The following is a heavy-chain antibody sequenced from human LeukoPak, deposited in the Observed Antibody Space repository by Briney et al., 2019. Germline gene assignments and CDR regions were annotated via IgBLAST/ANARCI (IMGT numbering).Heavy chain of an antibody. D-gene: IGHD3-22*01. CDR1: GFPFSNYN. CDR2: ITSSGTYN. V-gene: IGHV3-21*04. Sequence: GGSLRLSCAASGFPFSNYNMNWVRQAPGKAMEWVSSITSSGTYNFYADSVRGRFTISRDNAKNSLYLQMNSLRAEDTALYYCARDKGQDYYYDSSGYLLGAFDIWGQGTMVTVSS. CDR3: ARDKGQDYYYDSSGYLLGAFDI. J-gene: IGHJ3*02.